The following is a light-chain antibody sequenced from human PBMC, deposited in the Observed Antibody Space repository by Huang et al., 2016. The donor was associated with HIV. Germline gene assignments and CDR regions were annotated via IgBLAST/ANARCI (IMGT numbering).Light chain of an antibody. CDR1: QSISNY. CDR2: DTS. CDR3: QDRSNWPRVT. Sequence: EVVLTQSPATLSLSPGERATLSCRASQSISNYLAWYQQRAGQTPRLLIYDTSNRATGVPARVSGTGSGTDFTLTINGLEPEDFAVYYCQDRSNWPRVTFGPGTKLDVK. V-gene: IGKV3-11*01. J-gene: IGKJ3*01.